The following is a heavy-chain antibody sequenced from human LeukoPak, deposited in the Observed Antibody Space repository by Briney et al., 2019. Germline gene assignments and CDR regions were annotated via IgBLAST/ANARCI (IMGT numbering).Heavy chain of an antibody. CDR2: IFYSGNT. CDR1: GGSINSSSYY. CDR3: ARHRSKWLQSSFDY. J-gene: IGHJ4*02. V-gene: IGHV4-39*01. D-gene: IGHD5-24*01. Sequence: SETLSLTCTVSGGSINSSSYYWGWIRQPPGEGLEWIGSIFYSGNTYDNPSLKSRVTISVDTSKNQFSLKLNSVTAADTAVYYCARHRSKWLQSSFDYWGQGTLVTVSS.